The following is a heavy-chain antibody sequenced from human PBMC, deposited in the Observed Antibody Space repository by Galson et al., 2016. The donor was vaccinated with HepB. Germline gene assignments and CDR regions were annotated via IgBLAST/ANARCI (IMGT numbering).Heavy chain of an antibody. CDR3: AREMAIAAPASLDY. V-gene: IGHV3-33*01. J-gene: IGHJ4*02. CDR1: GFTFSSYG. D-gene: IGHD6-25*01. CDR2: IWYDGSNK. Sequence: SLRLSCAASGFTFSSYGMHWVRQAPGKGLEWVALIWYDGSNKYYGDSVKGRFTIYRDNSKNTLYLQMNRLRAEDTAVYYCAREMAIAAPASLDYWGQGTLVTVSS.